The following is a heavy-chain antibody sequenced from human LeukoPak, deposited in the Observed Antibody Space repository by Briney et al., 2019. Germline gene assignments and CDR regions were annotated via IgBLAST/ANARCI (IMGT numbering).Heavy chain of an antibody. CDR3: ARGVLWPYYMDV. CDR2: ISGSGGST. CDR1: GFTFSSYA. V-gene: IGHV3-23*01. D-gene: IGHD3-10*01. J-gene: IGHJ6*03. Sequence: GGSLRLSCAASGFTFSSYAMSWVRQAPGKGLEWVSAISGSGGSTYYADSVKGRFTISRDNSKNTLYLQMNSLRAEDTAVYYCARGVLWPYYMDVWGKGTTVTISS.